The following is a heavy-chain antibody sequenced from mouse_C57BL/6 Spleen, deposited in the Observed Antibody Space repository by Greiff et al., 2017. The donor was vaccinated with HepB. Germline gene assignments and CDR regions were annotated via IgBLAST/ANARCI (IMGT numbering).Heavy chain of an antibody. Sequence: QVQLQQSGAELVKPGASVKLSCKASGYTFTSYWMHWVKQRPGQGLEWIGMIHPNSGSTNYNEKFKSKATLTVDKSSSTAYMQLSSLTSEDSAVYYCARGDYGNYFYYYAMDYWGQGTSVTVSS. CDR3: ARGDYGNYFYYYAMDY. D-gene: IGHD2-1*01. V-gene: IGHV1-64*01. CDR2: IHPNSGST. J-gene: IGHJ4*01. CDR1: GYTFTSYW.